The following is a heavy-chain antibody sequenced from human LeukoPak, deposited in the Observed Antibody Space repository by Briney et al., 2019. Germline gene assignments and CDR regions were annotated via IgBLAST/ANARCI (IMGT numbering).Heavy chain of an antibody. CDR1: GFTFSSYA. CDR3: SKFGVAGADST. V-gene: IGHV3-23*01. D-gene: IGHD1-26*01. CDR2: ISGSGGST. J-gene: IGHJ5*02. Sequence: PGGSLRLSCAASGFTFSSYAMSWVRQAPGKGLEWVSAISGSGGSTFYADSVKGRFTISRDNSKNTLYVQMNSLRAEDTAVYFWSKFGVAGADSTWGQGTLVTVSS.